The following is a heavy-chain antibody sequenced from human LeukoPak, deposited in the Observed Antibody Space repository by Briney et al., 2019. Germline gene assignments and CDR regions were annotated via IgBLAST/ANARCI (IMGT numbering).Heavy chain of an antibody. CDR3: ARGVLLWFGELLLPLGTFDY. J-gene: IGHJ4*02. CDR2: IYYSGST. V-gene: IGHV4-39*01. D-gene: IGHD3-10*01. Sequence: SETLSLTCTVSGGSISSSSYYWGWIRQPPVKGLEWIGSIYYSGSTYYNPSLKSRVTISVDTSKNQFSLKLSSVTAADTAVYYCARGVLLWFGELLLPLGTFDYWGQGTLVTVSS. CDR1: GGSISSSSYY.